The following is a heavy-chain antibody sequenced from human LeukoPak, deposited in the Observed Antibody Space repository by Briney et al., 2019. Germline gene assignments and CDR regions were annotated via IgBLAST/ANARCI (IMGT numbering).Heavy chain of an antibody. D-gene: IGHD6-6*01. CDR3: ARTRPPRIDY. CDR1: GYPFDTYS. Sequence: ASVKVSCKASGYPFDTYSIGWVRQAPGQGLEWMGWISIYKGETYYAQKFQDRVTMTTDTSASTAYMELWSLRYNDTAMYYCARTRPPRIDYWGQGTLVTVSS. CDR2: ISIYKGET. V-gene: IGHV1-18*01. J-gene: IGHJ4*02.